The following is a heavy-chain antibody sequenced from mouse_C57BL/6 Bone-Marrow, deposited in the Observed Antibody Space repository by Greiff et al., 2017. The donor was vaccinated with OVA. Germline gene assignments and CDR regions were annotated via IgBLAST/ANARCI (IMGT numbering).Heavy chain of an antibody. D-gene: IGHD2-4*01. CDR2: IWTGGGT. CDR3: ARKYPPIYYDSYYAMDY. CDR1: GFSLTSYA. V-gene: IGHV2-9-1*01. Sequence: QVQLKQSGPGLVAPSQSLSITCTVSGFSLTSYAISWVRQPPGKGLEWLGVIWTGGGTNYNSALKSRLSISKDNSKSQVFLKMIRLQTDDTARYYCARKYPPIYYDSYYAMDYWGQGTSVTVSS. J-gene: IGHJ4*01.